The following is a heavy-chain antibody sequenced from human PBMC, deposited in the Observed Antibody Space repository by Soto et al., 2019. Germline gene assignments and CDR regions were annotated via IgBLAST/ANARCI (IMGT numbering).Heavy chain of an antibody. Sequence: SETLSLTCTVSGGSISSYYWSWIRQPPGKGLEWIGYIYYSGSTNYNPSLKSRVTISVDTSKNQFSLKLSSVTAADTAVYYCARASVEMATILAFDIWGQGTMVPVSS. CDR2: IYYSGST. J-gene: IGHJ3*02. CDR3: ARASVEMATILAFDI. V-gene: IGHV4-59*01. CDR1: GGSISSYY. D-gene: IGHD5-12*01.